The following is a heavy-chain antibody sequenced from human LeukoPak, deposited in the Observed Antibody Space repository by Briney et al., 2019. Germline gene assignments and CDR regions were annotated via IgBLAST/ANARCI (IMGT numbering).Heavy chain of an antibody. CDR1: GGSISSSSYY. CDR2: IYYSGST. V-gene: IGHV4-39*07. D-gene: IGHD2-21*02. CDR3: ARDTRGVVVVTATYYFDY. J-gene: IGHJ4*02. Sequence: SETLSLTCTVSGGSISSSSYYWGWIRQPPGKGLEWIGSIYYSGSTYYNPSLKSRVTISVDTSKNQFSLKLSSVTAADTAVYHCARDTRGVVVVTATYYFDYWGQGTLVTVSS.